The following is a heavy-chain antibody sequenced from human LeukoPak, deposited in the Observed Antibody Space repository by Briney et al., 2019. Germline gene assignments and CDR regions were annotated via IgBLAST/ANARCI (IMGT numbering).Heavy chain of an antibody. D-gene: IGHD2-2*02. V-gene: IGHV1-8*01. CDR1: GYTFTSYD. J-gene: IGHJ6*02. CDR2: MSPNSGNT. CDR3: ARVPTRYCSSTSCYNSYYYYYGMDV. Sequence: ASVKVSCKASGYTFTSYDINWVRQATGQGLEWMGWMSPNSGNTGYAQKFQGRVTMTRNTSISTAYMELSSLRSEDTAVYYCARVPTRYCSSTSCYNSYYYYYGMDVWGQGTTVTVSS.